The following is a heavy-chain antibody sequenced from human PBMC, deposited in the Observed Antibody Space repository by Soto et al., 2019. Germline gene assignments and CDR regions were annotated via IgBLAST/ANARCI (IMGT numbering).Heavy chain of an antibody. CDR2: IYYSGST. J-gene: IGHJ6*03. CDR1: GGSISSYY. Sequence: SETLSLTCTVSGGSISSYYWSWIRQPPGKGLEWIGYIYYSGSTNYNPSLKSRVTISVDTSKNQFSLKLSSVTAADTAVYYCARVALAARHYYYYYMDVWGKGTTVTVSS. CDR3: ARVALAARHYYYYYMDV. D-gene: IGHD6-6*01. V-gene: IGHV4-59*01.